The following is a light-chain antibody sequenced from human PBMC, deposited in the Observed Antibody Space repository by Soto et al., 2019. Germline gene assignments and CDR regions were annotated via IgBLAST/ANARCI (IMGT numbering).Light chain of an antibody. V-gene: IGLV1-47*01. J-gene: IGLJ7*01. CDR3: VAWDDSLRCAT. CDR2: ANS. CDR1: SSNIGNNL. Sequence: QSVLTQPPSASGTPGQSVIISCSGSSSNIGNNLVYWYQQVPGMAPKLLIYANSQRPSGVPDRFSGSKSGTSASLAISGLRSEDEADYYCVAWDDSLRCATFGGGTQLTVL.